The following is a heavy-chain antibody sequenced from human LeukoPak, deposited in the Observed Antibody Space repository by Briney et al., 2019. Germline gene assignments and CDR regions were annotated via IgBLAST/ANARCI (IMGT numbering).Heavy chain of an antibody. CDR1: GGSISSGSYY. D-gene: IGHD2-2*01. CDR2: IYTSGST. V-gene: IGHV4-61*02. Sequence: SETLSLTCTVSGGSISSGSYYWSWIRQPAGKGLEWIGRIYTSGSTNYNPSLKSRVTISVDTSKNQSSLKLSSVTAADTAVYYCAREALVVVPAATYNWFDPWGQGTLVTVSS. J-gene: IGHJ5*02. CDR3: AREALVVVPAATYNWFDP.